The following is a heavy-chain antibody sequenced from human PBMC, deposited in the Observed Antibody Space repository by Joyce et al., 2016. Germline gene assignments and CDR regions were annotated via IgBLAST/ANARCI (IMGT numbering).Heavy chain of an antibody. J-gene: IGHJ4*02. CDR3: ARDVSVAGRDY. CDR2: SSPENGNT. CDR1: GYIFSDYG. Sequence: QGQMVQSGAEVKKPGASVKVSCKASGYIFSDYGINWVRQTPGQGREWMGRSSPENGNTNYAQKVRGRVTMTTDTSTPTAYMELRSLTSDDTAVYYCARDVSVAGRDYWGQGTLVTVSS. V-gene: IGHV1-18*01. D-gene: IGHD6-19*01.